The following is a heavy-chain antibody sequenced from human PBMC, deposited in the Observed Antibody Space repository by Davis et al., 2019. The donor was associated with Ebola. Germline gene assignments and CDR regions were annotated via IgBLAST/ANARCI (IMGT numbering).Heavy chain of an antibody. CDR3: AKGRALTGSVDY. Sequence: AASVKVSCKASGYTFTSYDINWVRHAAGQGLEWMGWMNPDSGATGYAQKFQGRVTMTRSTSMSTAYMELSSLTSEDTALYFCAKGRALTGSVDYWGQGTLVTVSS. V-gene: IGHV1-8*01. CDR2: MNPDSGAT. D-gene: IGHD2-8*02. J-gene: IGHJ4*02. CDR1: GYTFTSYD.